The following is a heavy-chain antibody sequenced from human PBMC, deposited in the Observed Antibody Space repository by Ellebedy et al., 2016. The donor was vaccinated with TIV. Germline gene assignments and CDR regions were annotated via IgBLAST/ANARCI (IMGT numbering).Heavy chain of an antibody. CDR2: MNPNSGIA. CDR1: GYTFTSYD. D-gene: IGHD3-22*01. V-gene: IGHV1-8*01. Sequence: AASVKVSCRASGYTFTSYDINWVRQAAGQGLEWRGWMNPNSGIAGYAQKFQGRVTMTRNTSISTAYMELSSLRSEDTAVYYCAKGSGYYDSIGYYLFDYWGQGTLVTVSS. CDR3: AKGSGYYDSIGYYLFDY. J-gene: IGHJ4*02.